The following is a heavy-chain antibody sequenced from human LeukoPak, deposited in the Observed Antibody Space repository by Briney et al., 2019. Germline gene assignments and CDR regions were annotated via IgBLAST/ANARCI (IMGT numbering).Heavy chain of an antibody. CDR2: IKQDGSEK. Sequence: GGSLRLSCAASGFTLSRFWMTWVRQAPGKGLEWVANIKQDGSEKYYVDSVKGRFTISRDNAKNSLYLQMNSLRAEDTAVYYCARDLPYGDYVGPDAFDIWGQGTMVTVSS. CDR3: ARDLPYGDYVGPDAFDI. J-gene: IGHJ3*02. CDR1: GFTLSRFW. V-gene: IGHV3-7*01. D-gene: IGHD4-17*01.